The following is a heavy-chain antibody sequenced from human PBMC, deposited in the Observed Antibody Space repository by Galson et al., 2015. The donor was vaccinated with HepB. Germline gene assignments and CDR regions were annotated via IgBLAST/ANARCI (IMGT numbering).Heavy chain of an antibody. Sequence: SLRLSCAASGFTFSSYDMNWVRQAPGKGLEWVSSISSSSSYIYYADSVKGRFTISRDNAKNSLYLQMNSLRAEDTAVYYCARDRNYYDSSGYYYDPHDAFDIWGQGTMVTVSS. V-gene: IGHV3-21*01. J-gene: IGHJ3*02. CDR2: ISSSSSYI. CDR3: ARDRNYYDSSGYYYDPHDAFDI. CDR1: GFTFSSYD. D-gene: IGHD3-22*01.